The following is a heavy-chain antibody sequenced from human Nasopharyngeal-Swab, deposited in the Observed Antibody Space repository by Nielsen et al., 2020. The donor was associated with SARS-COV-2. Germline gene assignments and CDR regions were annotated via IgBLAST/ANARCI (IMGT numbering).Heavy chain of an antibody. CDR2: ISGHTGNS. CDR1: GFTFSSSD. V-gene: IGHV3-23*01. CDR3: AKDGDWNYRFWFSF. J-gene: IGHJ4*02. D-gene: IGHD2-21*02. Sequence: GESLKISCAASGFTFSSSDMSWVRQAPGKWLEWLSTISGHTGNSYYRDSVRGRFTISRDNPKNTLYLQLNSLRAEDTAVYYCAKDGDWNYRFWFSFWGQGTLVTVSS.